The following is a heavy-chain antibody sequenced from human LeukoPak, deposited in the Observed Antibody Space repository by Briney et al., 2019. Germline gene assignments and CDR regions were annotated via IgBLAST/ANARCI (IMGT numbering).Heavy chain of an antibody. CDR1: GYTFTSYG. CDR2: ISTYNGNT. D-gene: IGHD4-11*01. CDR3: ARSPRSKNNWFDP. V-gene: IGHV1-18*01. J-gene: IGHJ5*02. Sequence: GASVKVSCKASGYTFTSYGISWVRQAPGQGLEWMGWISTYNGNTTYAQKLQGRVTMTTDTSNTTAYMELRSLRSDDTAVYLCARSPRSKNNWFDPWGQGTLVTVSS.